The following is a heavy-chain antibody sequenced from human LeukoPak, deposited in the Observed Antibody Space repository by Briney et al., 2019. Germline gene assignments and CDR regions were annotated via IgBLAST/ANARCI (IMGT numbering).Heavy chain of an antibody. CDR1: AFTFSNYS. CDR3: ARLAGTPRHYDY. CDR2: ISSSSSYI. Sequence: GGSLRLSCAASAFTFSNYSVNWVRQAPGKGLEWVSSISSSSSYIYYADSVKGRFTISRDNAKNSLYLQMNSLRAEDTAIYYCARLAGTPRHYDYWGQGTQVTVSS. V-gene: IGHV3-21*01. D-gene: IGHD3-10*01. J-gene: IGHJ4*02.